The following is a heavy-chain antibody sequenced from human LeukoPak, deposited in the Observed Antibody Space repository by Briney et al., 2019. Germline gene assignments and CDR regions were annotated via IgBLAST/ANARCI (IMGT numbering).Heavy chain of an antibody. CDR3: AKDMAYYDFWSGYHGGGY. V-gene: IGHV3-23*01. Sequence: GGSLRLSCAASGFTFSSYAMSWVRQAPGKGLEWVSAISGSGGSTYYADSVKGRFTISRDNSKNTLYLQMNSLRAEDTAVYYCAKDMAYYDFWSGYHGGGYWGQGTLVTVSS. CDR2: ISGSGGST. J-gene: IGHJ4*02. D-gene: IGHD3-3*01. CDR1: GFTFSSYA.